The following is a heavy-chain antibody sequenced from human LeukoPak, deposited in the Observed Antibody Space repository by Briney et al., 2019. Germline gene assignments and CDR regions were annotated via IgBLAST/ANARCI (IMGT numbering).Heavy chain of an antibody. J-gene: IGHJ3*01. CDR1: GFIFNNYA. V-gene: IGHV3-9*01. D-gene: IGHD4-11*01. Sequence: GGSLRLSCAGSGFIFNNYAMHWVRQPPGKGLEWVSGISWNSGSIDYADSVKGRFTISRDNAKKSLYLQMNSLRVEDTAMYYCARIGEDDYSHYVAFDVWGQGTMVTVSS. CDR3: ARIGEDDYSHYVAFDV. CDR2: ISWNSGSI.